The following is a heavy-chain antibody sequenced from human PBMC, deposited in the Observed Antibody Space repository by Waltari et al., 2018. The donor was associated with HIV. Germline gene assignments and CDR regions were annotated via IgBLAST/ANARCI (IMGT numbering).Heavy chain of an antibody. Sequence: EVQLLESGGGQVQPGGSLRLSCATSGFNFRNFAMSWVRQAPGKGPEWVSALSGSGTTASYADYLKGRFTISRDFSNNTLFLQMNNLQAEDTAVYFCAKSMRDLRPSAFDVWGQGTVVAISS. CDR3: AKSMRDLRPSAFDV. V-gene: IGHV3-23*01. J-gene: IGHJ3*01. D-gene: IGHD2-8*01. CDR1: GFNFRNFA. CDR2: LSGSGTTA.